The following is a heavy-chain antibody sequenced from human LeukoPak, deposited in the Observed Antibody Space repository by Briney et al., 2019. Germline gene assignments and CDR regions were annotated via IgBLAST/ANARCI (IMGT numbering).Heavy chain of an antibody. CDR1: GGSISSSIYY. Sequence: SETLSLTCTVSGGSISSSIYYWGWIRQPPGKGLEWIGKIYYSGSTYYNPSLKSRVTISVDTSKNQFSLKLSSVTAADTAVYYCARVGYDSKSYWGQGTLVTVSS. J-gene: IGHJ4*02. D-gene: IGHD3-22*01. CDR2: IYYSGST. V-gene: IGHV4-39*07. CDR3: ARVGYDSKSY.